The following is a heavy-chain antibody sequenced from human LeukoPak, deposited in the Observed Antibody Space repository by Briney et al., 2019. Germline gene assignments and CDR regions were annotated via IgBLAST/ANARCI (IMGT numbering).Heavy chain of an antibody. Sequence: PSQTLSLTCTVSGDSVISGTSFWGWIRQHPGKGLEWVGYIHHSGHTYDNPSLQSRVIISMDKSKNQFSLKLNSVTAADTAVYYCARYCSSTSCPFDYWGQGALVTV. CDR1: GDSVISGTSF. J-gene: IGHJ4*02. D-gene: IGHD2-2*01. V-gene: IGHV4-31*03. CDR3: ARYCSSTSCPFDY. CDR2: IHHSGHT.